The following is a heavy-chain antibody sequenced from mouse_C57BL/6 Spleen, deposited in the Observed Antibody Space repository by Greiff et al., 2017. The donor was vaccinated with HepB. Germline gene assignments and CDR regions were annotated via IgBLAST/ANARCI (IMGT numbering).Heavy chain of an antibody. V-gene: IGHV1-69*01. CDR1: GYTFTSYW. Sequence: QVQLKQPGAELVMPGASVKLSCKASGYTFTSYWMHWVKQRPGQGLEWIGEIDPSDSYTNYNQKFKGKSTLTVDKSSSTAYMQLSSLTSEDSAVYYCARITTVVAHYAMDYWGQGTSVTVSS. J-gene: IGHJ4*01. D-gene: IGHD1-1*01. CDR2: IDPSDSYT. CDR3: ARITTVVAHYAMDY.